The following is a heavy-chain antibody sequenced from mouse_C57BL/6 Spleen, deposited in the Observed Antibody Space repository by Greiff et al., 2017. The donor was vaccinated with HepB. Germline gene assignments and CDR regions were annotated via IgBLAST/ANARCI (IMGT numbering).Heavy chain of an antibody. J-gene: IGHJ4*01. V-gene: IGHV2-2*01. CDR3: ARDYYYAMDY. CDR1: GFSFTSYG. CDR2: IWSGGST. Sequence: VKVVESGPGLVQPSQSLSITCTVSGFSFTSYGVHWVRQSPGKGLEWLGVIWSGGSTDYNAAFISRLSISKDNSKSQVFFKMNSLQADDTAIYYCARDYYYAMDYWGQGTSVTVSS.